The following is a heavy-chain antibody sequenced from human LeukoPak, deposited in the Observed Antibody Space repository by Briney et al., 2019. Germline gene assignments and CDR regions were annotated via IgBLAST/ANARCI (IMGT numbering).Heavy chain of an antibody. D-gene: IGHD6-6*01. V-gene: IGHV3-23*01. CDR2: ISDDGRNT. CDR3: AKRVPYSSSSVDLDS. Sequence: TGGSLRLSCAASGFTFSNHGMTWVRQAPGKGLEWVSAISDDGRNTYYADSVRGHFTISRDNSKRTLYLQMNSLRVDDTAIYYCAKRVPYSSSSVDLDSWGQGTLVTVSS. CDR1: GFTFSNHG. J-gene: IGHJ4*02.